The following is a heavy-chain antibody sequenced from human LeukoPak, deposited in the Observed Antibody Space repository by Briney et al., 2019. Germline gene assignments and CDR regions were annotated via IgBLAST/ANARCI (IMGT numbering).Heavy chain of an antibody. CDR1: GFTFDDYT. CDR2: ISWDGGST. CDR3: ARGRIAVRMYYFDY. J-gene: IGHJ4*02. D-gene: IGHD6-19*01. Sequence: PGGSLRLSCAASGFTFDDYTMHWVRQAPGKGLEWVSLISWDGGSTYYADSVKGRFTISRDNSKNTLYLQMNSLRAEDTAVYYCARGRIAVRMYYFDYWGQGTLVTVSS. V-gene: IGHV3-43*01.